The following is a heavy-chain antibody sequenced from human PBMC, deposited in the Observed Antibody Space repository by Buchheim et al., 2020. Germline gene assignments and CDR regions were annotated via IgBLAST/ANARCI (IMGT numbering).Heavy chain of an antibody. Sequence: VHLVESGGGLVQPGGSLRLSCAASGFTFSSYGMHWVRQAPGKGLEWVAVISYDGSNKYYADSVKGRFTISRDNSKNTLYLQMNSLRAEDTAVYYCANLNIPVATLPLDYWGQGTL. CDR3: ANLNIPVATLPLDY. D-gene: IGHD2/OR15-2a*01. CDR2: ISYDGSNK. CDR1: GFTFSSYG. V-gene: IGHV3-30*18. J-gene: IGHJ4*02.